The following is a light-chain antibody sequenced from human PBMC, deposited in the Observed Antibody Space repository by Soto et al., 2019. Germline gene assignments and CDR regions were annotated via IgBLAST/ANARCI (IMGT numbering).Light chain of an antibody. CDR3: QQRNNWPWT. V-gene: IGKV3D-15*01. Sequence: RVMTQSPSTLSVSPGERATLSCRASQSVSSNLAWYQQKPGQAPRLFIFGASTRATGIPDRFSGSGSGTDFTLTISSLEPEDFAVYYCQQRNNWPWTFGQGTKVDIK. CDR2: GAS. CDR1: QSVSSN. J-gene: IGKJ1*01.